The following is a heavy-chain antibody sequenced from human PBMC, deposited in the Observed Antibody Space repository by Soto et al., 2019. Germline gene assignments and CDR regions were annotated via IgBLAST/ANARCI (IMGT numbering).Heavy chain of an antibody. J-gene: IGHJ6*02. D-gene: IGHD2-15*01. CDR2: ISYDGSNR. CDR1: GFTFSRFG. V-gene: IGHV3-30*03. CDR3: AREGWPLLQTGMDV. Sequence: PGGSLRLSCAASGFTFSRFGMHWVRQAPGKGLEWVAVISYDGSNRFYADSVKGRFIISRDNAKNSLYLQMHSLRDEDTAVYYCAREGWPLLQTGMDVWGQGTTVTVSS.